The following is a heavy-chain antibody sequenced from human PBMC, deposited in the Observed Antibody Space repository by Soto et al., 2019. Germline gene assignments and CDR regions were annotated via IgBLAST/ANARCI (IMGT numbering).Heavy chain of an antibody. D-gene: IGHD3-3*01. CDR1: GGTFSSYA. Sequence: ASVEVSCKASGGTFSSYAISWVRQAPGQGLEWMGGIIPIFGTANYAQKFQGRVTITADKSTSTAYMELSSLRSEDTAVYYCAKPPITIFGLANSFFDYWGQGALVTVSS. CDR3: AKPPITIFGLANSFFDY. CDR2: IIPIFGTA. J-gene: IGHJ4*02. V-gene: IGHV1-69*06.